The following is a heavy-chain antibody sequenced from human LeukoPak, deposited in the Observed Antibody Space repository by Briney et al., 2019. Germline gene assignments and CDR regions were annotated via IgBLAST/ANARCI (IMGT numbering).Heavy chain of an antibody. V-gene: IGHV3-21*01. CDR3: ARELERVVVVPAAFKHYYYGMDV. CDR1: GFTFSSYS. Sequence: GGSLRLSCAASGFTFSSYSMNWVRQAPGKGLEWVSSISSSSSYIYYADSVKGRFTISRDNAKNSLYLQMNSLRAEDTAVYYCARELERVVVVPAAFKHYYYGMDVWGQGTTVTVSS. D-gene: IGHD2-2*01. J-gene: IGHJ6*02. CDR2: ISSSSSYI.